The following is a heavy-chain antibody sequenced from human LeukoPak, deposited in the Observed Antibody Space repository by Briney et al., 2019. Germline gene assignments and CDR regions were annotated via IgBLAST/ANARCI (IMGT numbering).Heavy chain of an antibody. J-gene: IGHJ6*02. CDR2: IWYDGSNK. CDR1: GFTFSNFA. CDR3: ARQDTAMVKALSYYYYGMDV. D-gene: IGHD5-18*01. V-gene: IGHV3-33*08. Sequence: GGSLRLSCAASGFTFSNFAMSWVRQAPGKGLEWVAVIWYDGSNKYYADSVKGRFTISRDNSKNTLYLQMNSLRAEDTAVYYCARQDTAMVKALSYYYYGMDVWGQGTTVTVSS.